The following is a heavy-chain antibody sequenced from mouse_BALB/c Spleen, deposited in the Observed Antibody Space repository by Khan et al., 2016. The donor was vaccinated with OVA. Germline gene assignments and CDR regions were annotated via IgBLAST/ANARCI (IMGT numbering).Heavy chain of an antibody. CDR3: ARRNYFGYTFAY. Sequence: QVQLQQPGAELARPGASVKLSCKASGYTFTDYYINWVKQRTGQGLEWIGEIYPRSGNTYYNEKFKGKATLTADKSSSIAYMQLSSLTSEDSAVYFCARRNYFGYTFAYWGQGTLVTVSA. J-gene: IGHJ3*01. CDR1: GYTFTDYY. CDR2: IYPRSGNT. D-gene: IGHD1-2*01. V-gene: IGHV1-77*01.